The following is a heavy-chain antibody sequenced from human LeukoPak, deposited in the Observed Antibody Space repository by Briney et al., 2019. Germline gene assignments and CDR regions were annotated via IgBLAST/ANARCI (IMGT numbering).Heavy chain of an antibody. V-gene: IGHV1-69*01. CDR3: ARARGGERYYYYGMDV. CDR1: GGTFSSYA. CDR2: IIPIFGTA. J-gene: IGHJ6*02. D-gene: IGHD2-21*01. Sequence: ASVKVSCKASGGTFSSYAISWVRQAPGQGLVWMGGIIPIFGTANYAQKFQGRVTITADESTSTAYMELSSLRSEDTAVYYCARARGGERYYYYGMDVWGQGTTVTVSS.